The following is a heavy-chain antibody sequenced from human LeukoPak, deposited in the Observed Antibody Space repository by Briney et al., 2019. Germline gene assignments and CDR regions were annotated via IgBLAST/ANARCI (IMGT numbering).Heavy chain of an antibody. D-gene: IGHD1-26*01. V-gene: IGHV1-2*02. CDR2: IHPRSGDT. Sequence: ASVKVSCKAAGYSCTALYIHWVRQAPGQGLEWMGWIHPRSGDTRYAQKFQGRVTMTRDTSISTAYMELSSLRSDDTAVFYCTRYSLGGYYDFGDWGQGTLVTVSS. CDR1: GYSCTALY. CDR3: TRYSLGGYYDFGD. J-gene: IGHJ4*02.